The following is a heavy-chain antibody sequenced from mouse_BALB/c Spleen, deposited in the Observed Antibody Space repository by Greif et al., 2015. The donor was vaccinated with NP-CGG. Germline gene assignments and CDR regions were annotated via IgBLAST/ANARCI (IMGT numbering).Heavy chain of an antibody. J-gene: IGHJ2*01. CDR1: GYTFTSYW. CDR2: IAPGSGST. V-gene: IGHV1S41*01. CDR3: ARRDYGDFFDY. Sequence: DLVKPGASVKLSCKASGYTFTSYWINWIKQRPGQGLEWIGCIAPGSGSTYYNEMFKGKATLTVDTSSSTAYIQLSSLSSEDSAVYFCARRDYGDFFDYWGQGTTLTVSS. D-gene: IGHD2-4*01.